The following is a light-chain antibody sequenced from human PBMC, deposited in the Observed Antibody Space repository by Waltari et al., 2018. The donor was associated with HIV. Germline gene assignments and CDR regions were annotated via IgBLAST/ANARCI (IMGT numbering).Light chain of an antibody. V-gene: IGLV1-40*01. J-gene: IGLJ2*01. Sequence: QSVLTQPPSVSGAPGQGVTLSCNGSSSNIGARYGVQWYQQLPGTAPKLLIFGNTNRPSGVPDRFAGSRSGTSASLAITGLQAEGEADYYCQSYDSSLRGSVFGGGTKLTVL. CDR2: GNT. CDR1: SSNIGARYG. CDR3: QSYDSSLRGSV.